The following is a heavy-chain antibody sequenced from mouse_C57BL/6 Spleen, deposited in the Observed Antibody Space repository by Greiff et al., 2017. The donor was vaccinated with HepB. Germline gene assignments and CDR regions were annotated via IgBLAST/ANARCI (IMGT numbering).Heavy chain of an antibody. J-gene: IGHJ2*01. CDR1: GFTFSNYW. V-gene: IGHV6-3*01. CDR3: TGSPNYGYFDY. CDR2: IRLKSDNYAT. Sequence: EVQLQESGGGLVQPGGSMKLSCVASGFTFSNYWMNWVRQSPEKGLEWVAQIRLKSDNYATHYAESVKGRFTISRDDSKSSVYLQMNNLRAEDTGIYYCTGSPNYGYFDYWGQGTTLTVSS. D-gene: IGHD1-1*01.